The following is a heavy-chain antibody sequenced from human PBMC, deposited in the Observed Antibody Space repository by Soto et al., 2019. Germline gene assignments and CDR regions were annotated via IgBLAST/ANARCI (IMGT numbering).Heavy chain of an antibody. J-gene: IGHJ4*02. CDR3: ARGRYFGWLFMFDY. CDR1: GFTFDDYA. CDR2: ISWNSGSI. Sequence: EVQLVESGGGLVQPGRSLRLSCAASGFTFDDYAMHWVRQAPGKGLEWVSGISWNSGSIGYADSVKGRFTISRDNAKNSLYLQMNSLRAEDTALYYCARGRYFGWLFMFDYWGQGTLVTVSS. V-gene: IGHV3-9*01. D-gene: IGHD3-9*01.